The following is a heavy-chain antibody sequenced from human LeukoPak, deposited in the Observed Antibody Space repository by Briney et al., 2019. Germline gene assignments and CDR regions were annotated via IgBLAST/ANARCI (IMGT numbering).Heavy chain of an antibody. Sequence: ASVKVSCKASGYTFTGYYMHWVRQAPGQGLELMGRINPNSGGTNYAQKFQGRVTMTRDTSISTDYMELSRLRSDDTAVYYCATLYYDILTGSWFDPWGQGTLVTVSS. D-gene: IGHD3-9*01. CDR2: INPNSGGT. J-gene: IGHJ5*02. V-gene: IGHV1-2*06. CDR1: GYTFTGYY. CDR3: ATLYYDILTGSWFDP.